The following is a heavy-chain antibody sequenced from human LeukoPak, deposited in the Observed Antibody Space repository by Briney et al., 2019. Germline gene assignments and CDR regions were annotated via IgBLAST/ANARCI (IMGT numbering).Heavy chain of an antibody. D-gene: IGHD3-3*01. CDR3: AKDVLNDIWSGGNWFDP. V-gene: IGHV3-30*02. CDR2: IRYDGSSK. CDR1: GFIFSTYG. J-gene: IGHJ5*02. Sequence: GGSLRLSCAASGFIFSTYGMHWVRQAPGKGLEWVAFIRYDGSSKFYTDSVKGRFTISRDNSKNTLYLQMNSLRVEDTAVYYCAKDVLNDIWSGGNWFDPWGQGTLVTVSS.